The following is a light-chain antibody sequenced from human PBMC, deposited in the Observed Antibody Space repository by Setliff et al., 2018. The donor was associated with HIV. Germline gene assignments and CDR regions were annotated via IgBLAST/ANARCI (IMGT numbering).Light chain of an antibody. CDR3: QQTYNTPHT. Sequence: DVQMTQSPSSLSASVGDRVTITCRASHKIIDYLNWYQQKPGKAPNLLIYAASRLHSGVPSRFSGSVYGTTFTLTISSLQPEDFATYYCQQTYNTPHTFGGGTKV. V-gene: IGKV1-39*01. CDR1: HKIIDY. CDR2: AAS. J-gene: IGKJ4*01.